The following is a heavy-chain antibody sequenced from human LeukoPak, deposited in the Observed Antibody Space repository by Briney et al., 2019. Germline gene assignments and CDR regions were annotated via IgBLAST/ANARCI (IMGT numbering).Heavy chain of an antibody. CDR2: IIPIFGTA. CDR1: GYTFTGYY. D-gene: IGHD5-18*01. CDR3: AKGLGGYGYGSYWYFDL. V-gene: IGHV1-69*05. Sequence: SVKVSCKASGYTFTGYYMHWVRQAPGQGLEWMGGIIPIFGTANYAQKFQGRVTITTDESTSTAYMELSSLRSEGTAVYYCAKGLGGYGYGSYWYFDLWGRGTLVTVSS. J-gene: IGHJ2*01.